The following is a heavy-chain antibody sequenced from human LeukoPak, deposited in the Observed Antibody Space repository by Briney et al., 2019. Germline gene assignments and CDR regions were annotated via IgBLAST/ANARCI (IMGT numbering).Heavy chain of an antibody. CDR1: GFTFSTHD. D-gene: IGHD5-18*01. J-gene: IGHJ4*02. CDR2: IGTAGDT. V-gene: IGHV3-13*01. Sequence: LAGGSLRLSCAASGFTFSTHDMHWVRQATGKGLEWVSAIGTAGDTYYPGSVKGRFAVSREDGKNSLYLQMNSLRAGDTAVYYCARRYGSNYGPLAFWGQGTLVTVSS. CDR3: ARRYGSNYGPLAF.